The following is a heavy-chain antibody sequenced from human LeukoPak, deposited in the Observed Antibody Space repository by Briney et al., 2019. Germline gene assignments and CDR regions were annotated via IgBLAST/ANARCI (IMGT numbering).Heavy chain of an antibody. V-gene: IGHV5-51*01. CDR2: ISPGDSDT. CDR3: ASRYYYDSRADAFDL. D-gene: IGHD3-22*01. CDR1: GYSFTSYW. Sequence: GESLKFSCTGSGYSFTSYWIGWVRQMSGQGLEWMGIISPGDSDTRYSPSFQGQVTISAHKSNRTAHLQSSNLKASDTAMCYFASRYYYDSRADAFDLWGQGTIVTVSS. J-gene: IGHJ3*01.